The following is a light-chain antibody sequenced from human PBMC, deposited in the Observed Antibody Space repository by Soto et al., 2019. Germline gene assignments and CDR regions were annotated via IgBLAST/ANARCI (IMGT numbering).Light chain of an antibody. CDR2: WAS. V-gene: IGKV4-1*01. CDR3: QQYYATPYT. CDR1: QSVLYSSNNKNF. J-gene: IGKJ2*01. Sequence: DIVMTQSPDSLAVSLGERATINCKSSQSVLYSSNNKNFLAWYQQKPGQPPKLLIYWASTRESGVPDRFSGSGSGTDFTLTISILQAEDVAVYYCQQYYATPYTFGQGTNLEIK.